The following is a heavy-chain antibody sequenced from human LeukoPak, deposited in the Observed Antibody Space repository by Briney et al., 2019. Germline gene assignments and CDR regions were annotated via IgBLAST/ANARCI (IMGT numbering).Heavy chain of an antibody. D-gene: IGHD3-16*01. CDR3: ARVRTVGAHDY. CDR1: GYSISSGYY. CDR2: IYHSGST. V-gene: IGHV4-38-2*02. J-gene: IGHJ4*02. Sequence: SETLSLTCTVSGYSISSGYYWGWIRQPPGKGLEWIGSIYHSGSTYYNPSLKSRVTISVDTSKNQFSLKLSSVTAADTAVYYCARVRTVGAHDYWGQGTLVTVSS.